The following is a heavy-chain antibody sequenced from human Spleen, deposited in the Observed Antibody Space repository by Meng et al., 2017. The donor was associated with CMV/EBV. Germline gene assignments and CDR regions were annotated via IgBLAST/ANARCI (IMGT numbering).Heavy chain of an antibody. CDR3: ARDDGSCTSTSCYTNDY. Sequence: SSVKVSCKASGGTFSSYAISWVRQAPGQGLEWMGGIIPIFGTTNYAQKFRGRVTITTDESTSTAYMELSSLRSEDTAVYYCARDDGSCTSTSCYTNDYWGQGTLVTVSS. J-gene: IGHJ4*02. CDR2: IIPIFGTT. V-gene: IGHV1-69*05. CDR1: GGTFSSYA. D-gene: IGHD2-2*02.